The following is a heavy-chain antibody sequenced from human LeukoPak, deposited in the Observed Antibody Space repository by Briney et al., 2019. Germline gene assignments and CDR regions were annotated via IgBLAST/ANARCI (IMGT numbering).Heavy chain of an antibody. Sequence: SGGSLRLSCAASGFSFSSYGMHWVRQAPGKGLEWVSAISGSGSNTYYADSLRGRFTISRDNAKNFLYLQMNSLRVEDTALYYCARDGDGRGEDFDYWGQGILVTVSS. CDR3: ARDGDGRGEDFDY. D-gene: IGHD4-17*01. CDR1: GFSFSSYG. CDR2: ISGSGSNT. V-gene: IGHV3-21*01. J-gene: IGHJ4*02.